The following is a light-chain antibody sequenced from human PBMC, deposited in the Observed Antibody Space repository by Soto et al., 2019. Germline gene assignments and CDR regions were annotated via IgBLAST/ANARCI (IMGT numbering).Light chain of an antibody. CDR3: QQYNNWPFS. V-gene: IGKV3-15*01. CDR2: DVS. J-gene: IGKJ5*01. CDR1: QGVTTN. Sequence: IARTQSPGTLSVSAGERATLSCRAGQGVTTNFAWYQQKSGQSPRLLIYDVSIRATGVPARFSGTGSETDFTLTISGLQSEDSAVYFCQQYNNWPFSFGQGTRLEIK.